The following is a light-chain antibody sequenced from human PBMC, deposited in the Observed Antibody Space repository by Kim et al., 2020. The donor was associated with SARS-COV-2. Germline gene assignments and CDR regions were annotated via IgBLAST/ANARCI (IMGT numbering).Light chain of an antibody. CDR3: QQRSNWPWT. CDR1: QSVSSY. CDR2: DAS. J-gene: IGKJ1*01. V-gene: IGKV3-11*01. Sequence: EIVLTRSPATLSLSPGERATLSCRASQSVSSYLAWYQQKPGQAPRLLIYDASNRATGIPARFSGSGSGTDFTLTISSLEPEDFAVYYCQQRSNWPWTFGPGTKVDIK.